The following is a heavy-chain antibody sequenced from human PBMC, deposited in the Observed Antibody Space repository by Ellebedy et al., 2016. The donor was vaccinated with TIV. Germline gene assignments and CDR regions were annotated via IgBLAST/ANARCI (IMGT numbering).Heavy chain of an antibody. D-gene: IGHD6-6*01. J-gene: IGHJ6*02. Sequence: AASVKVSCKASGYTFTSYYMHWVRQAPGQGLEWMGVIYPTGDSTTFPQKFQGRVAMTSDTSTSTVYMQLSSLRSEDTAVYYCARGPIEARYYGLDVWGHGTTVTVSS. CDR2: IYPTGDST. CDR3: ARGPIEARYYGLDV. CDR1: GYTFTSYY. V-gene: IGHV1-46*01.